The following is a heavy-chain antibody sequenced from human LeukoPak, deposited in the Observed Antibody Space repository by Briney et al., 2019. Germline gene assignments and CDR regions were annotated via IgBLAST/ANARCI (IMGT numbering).Heavy chain of an antibody. CDR1: SGSISTSNYY. V-gene: IGHV4-39*07. CDR3: ARGQDYYGSGSYYNLLDY. D-gene: IGHD3-10*01. J-gene: IGHJ4*02. CDR2: IFYSRST. Sequence: PSETLSLTCTVSSGSISTSNYYWGWVRQPPGKALEWIGNIFYSRSTYYSPSLNSRVTITLDTSRNQFSQKLSSVTAADTAVYYCARGQDYYGSGSYYNLLDYWGQGTLVTVSS.